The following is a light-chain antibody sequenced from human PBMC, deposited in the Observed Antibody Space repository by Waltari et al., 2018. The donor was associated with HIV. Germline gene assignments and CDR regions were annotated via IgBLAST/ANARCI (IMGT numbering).Light chain of an antibody. CDR2: EVS. Sequence: QSALTQPASVSGSPGQSVTISCAGSTSDVGAYNYVSWFQQHPGKAPKLMIFEVSGRPSGVSDRFSGSKSGNTASLTISGLRPEYEADYYCTAYTSRNTYVFGSGTKISVL. V-gene: IGLV2-14*01. CDR1: TSDVGAYNY. CDR3: TAYTSRNTYV. J-gene: IGLJ1*01.